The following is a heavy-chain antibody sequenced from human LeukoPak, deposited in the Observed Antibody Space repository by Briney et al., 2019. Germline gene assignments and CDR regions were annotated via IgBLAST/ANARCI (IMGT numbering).Heavy chain of an antibody. CDR1: GGSISSYY. D-gene: IGHD1-26*01. CDR2: IYYSGNT. V-gene: IGHV4-59*01. J-gene: IGHJ4*02. Sequence: SETLSLTCTVSGGSISSYYWNWIRQPPGKGLEWIAYIYYSGNTNYNPSLKSRVTISVDTSKDQFSLKLSSVTAADTAVYYCARDVGATPGYFDYWGQGTLVTVSS. CDR3: ARDVGATPGYFDY.